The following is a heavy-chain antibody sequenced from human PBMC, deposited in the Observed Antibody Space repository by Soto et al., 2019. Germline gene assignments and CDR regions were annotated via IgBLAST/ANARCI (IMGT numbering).Heavy chain of an antibody. CDR1: GYTLTSYG. CDR3: AYSSGWYIDWFDP. D-gene: IGHD6-19*01. Sequence: ASVKVSCKASGYTLTSYGISWGGQGPGQGLEWMGWISAYNGNTNYAQKLQGRVTMTTDTSTSTAYRELRSLRSDDTAVYYCAYSSGWYIDWFDPWGQGTLVTVSS. V-gene: IGHV1-18*01. J-gene: IGHJ5*02. CDR2: ISAYNGNT.